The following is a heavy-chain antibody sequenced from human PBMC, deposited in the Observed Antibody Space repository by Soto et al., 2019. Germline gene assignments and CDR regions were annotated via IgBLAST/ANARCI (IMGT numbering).Heavy chain of an antibody. D-gene: IGHD1-26*01. CDR2: ISNGAGSST. J-gene: IGHJ2*01. V-gene: IGHV3-23*01. CDR3: AKKRGATCNWFFDL. CDR1: GFVFSGYA. Sequence: EVQLLKSGGGLVQLGGSLRLSCAASGFVFSGYAMTWVRQTPGKGLEWVSSISNGAGSSTYYADSVKGRFTISRDNSKNTVFLQMNSLRAEDTAVYYCAKKRGATCNWFFDLWGRGNLVTVSS.